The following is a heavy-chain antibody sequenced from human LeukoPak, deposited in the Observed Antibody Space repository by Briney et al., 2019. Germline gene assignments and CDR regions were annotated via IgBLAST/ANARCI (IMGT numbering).Heavy chain of an antibody. CDR1: GGSISSGSYY. V-gene: IGHV4-61*02. CDR3: ARGERYFDWLLSLDY. Sequence: PSETLSLTCTVSGGSISSGSYYWSWIRQPAGKGLEWIGRIYTSGSTNYNPSLKSRVTISVDTSKNQFSLKLSSVTAADTAVYYCARGERYFDWLLSLDYWGQGTLVTVSS. D-gene: IGHD3-9*01. J-gene: IGHJ4*02. CDR2: IYTSGST.